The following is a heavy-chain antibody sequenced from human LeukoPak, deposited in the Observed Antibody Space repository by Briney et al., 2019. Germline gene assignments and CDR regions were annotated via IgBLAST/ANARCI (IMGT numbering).Heavy chain of an antibody. CDR2: MFFSGAT. Sequence: PSETLSLTCTVADDSISSYYWTWIRPSPGKGLEWLAYMFFSGATTYNPSLRSRVTVLVDTSKNQFSLKLSSVTAADTAVYYCARLPYYYDSHGFRDYHYYMDVWGKGTTVTVSS. CDR1: DDSISSYY. J-gene: IGHJ6*03. V-gene: IGHV4-59*08. CDR3: ARLPYYYDSHGFRDYHYYMDV. D-gene: IGHD3-22*01.